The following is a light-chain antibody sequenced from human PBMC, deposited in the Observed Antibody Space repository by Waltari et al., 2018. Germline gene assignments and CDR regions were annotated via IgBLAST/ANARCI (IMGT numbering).Light chain of an antibody. J-gene: IGKJ3*01. CDR3: QQLNSYPPS. Sequence: IQLTQSPSSLSASVGDRVTITCRASQGISSYLAWYQQKPGKAPELLIYAASTLQSGVPSRFSGSGSGTDFTLTISSLQPDDFATYYCQQLNSYPPSFGPGTKVDVK. CDR1: QGISSY. CDR2: AAS. V-gene: IGKV1-9*01.